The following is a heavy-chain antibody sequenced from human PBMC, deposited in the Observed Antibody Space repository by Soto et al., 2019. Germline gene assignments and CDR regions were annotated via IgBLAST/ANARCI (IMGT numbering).Heavy chain of an antibody. V-gene: IGHV1-8*01. D-gene: IGHD3-22*01. Sequence: ASVKVSCKASGYTFTSYDINWVRQATGQGLEWMGWMNPNSGNTGYAQKFQGRVTMTRSTSISTAYMELSSLRSEDTAVYYCARVPYYDSSGYYPFGYWGQGTLVIVSS. CDR2: MNPNSGNT. CDR1: GYTFTSYD. J-gene: IGHJ4*02. CDR3: ARVPYYDSSGYYPFGY.